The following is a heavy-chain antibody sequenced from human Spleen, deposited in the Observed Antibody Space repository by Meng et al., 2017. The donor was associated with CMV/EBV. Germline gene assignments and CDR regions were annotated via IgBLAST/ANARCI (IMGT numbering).Heavy chain of an antibody. Sequence: GESLKISCAASGFTFSSYAMSWVRQAPGKGLEWVSSITGDSTYKHYADSLKGRFTISRDNAKNSLYLQMNSLRAEDTAVYHCARDCSTNCSFQPRGDYWGQGTLVTVSS. CDR2: ITGDSTYK. D-gene: IGHD2-2*01. CDR1: GFTFSSYA. V-gene: IGHV3-21*01. J-gene: IGHJ4*02. CDR3: ARDCSTNCSFQPRGDY.